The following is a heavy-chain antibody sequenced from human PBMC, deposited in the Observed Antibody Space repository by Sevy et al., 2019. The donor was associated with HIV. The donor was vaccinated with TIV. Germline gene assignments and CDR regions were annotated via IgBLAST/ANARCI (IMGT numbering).Heavy chain of an antibody. Sequence: SETLSLTCIVSNGSISGYFWSWIRQPPGKGLEWIGYISDTGSTNYNPSLKSRVTISVDTSKKQFSLKLNSVTAADTALYFCARSPPVVVVPGAPSWFDPWGQGTLVTVSS. V-gene: IGHV4-59*12. J-gene: IGHJ5*02. D-gene: IGHD2-2*01. CDR2: ISDTGST. CDR1: NGSISGYF. CDR3: ARSPPVVVVPGAPSWFDP.